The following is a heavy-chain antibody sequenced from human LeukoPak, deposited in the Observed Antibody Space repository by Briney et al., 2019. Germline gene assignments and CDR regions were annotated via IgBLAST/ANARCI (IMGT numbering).Heavy chain of an antibody. J-gene: IGHJ4*02. V-gene: IGHV1-69*04. CDR3: ASLGAPRDY. Sequence: ASVKVSCKASGGTFSSYAISWVRQAPGQGLEWMGRIIPILGIANYAQKFQVRVTITADKSTSTAYMELSSLRSEDTAVYYCASLGAPRDYWGQGTLVTVSS. CDR2: IIPILGIA. CDR1: GGTFSSYA. D-gene: IGHD1-26*01.